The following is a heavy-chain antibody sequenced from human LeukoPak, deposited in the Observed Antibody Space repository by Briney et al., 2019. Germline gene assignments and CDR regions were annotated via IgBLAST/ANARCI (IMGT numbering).Heavy chain of an antibody. CDR1: GGSFSGYY. J-gene: IGHJ3*02. Sequence: SETLSLTCAVYGGSFSGYYWSWIRQPPGKGLEWIGEINHSGSTNYNPSLKSRVTISVDTSKNQFSLKLSSVTAADTAVYYCARGTRPGRSAFDIWGQGTMVTVSS. CDR2: INHSGST. V-gene: IGHV4-34*01. CDR3: ARGTRPGRSAFDI. D-gene: IGHD2-15*01.